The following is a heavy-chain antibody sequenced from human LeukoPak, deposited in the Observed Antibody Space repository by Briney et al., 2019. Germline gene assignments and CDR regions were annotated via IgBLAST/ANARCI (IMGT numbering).Heavy chain of an antibody. D-gene: IGHD3-9*01. CDR1: GDSISRGRYS. Sequence: PSETLSLTCTVSGDSISRGRYSWGWIRQPARKGLEWIGLIYASGTTNYNPSLKSRVTISVDTSKNEFSLTLSSVTAADTAIYYCARLKYIDSLLGPSYIDVWGKGTTVTISS. J-gene: IGHJ6*03. CDR3: ARLKYIDSLLGPSYIDV. CDR2: IYASGTT. V-gene: IGHV4-61*02.